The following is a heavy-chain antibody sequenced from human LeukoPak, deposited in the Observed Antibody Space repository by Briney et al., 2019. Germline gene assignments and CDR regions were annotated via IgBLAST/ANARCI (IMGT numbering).Heavy chain of an antibody. CDR2: IIPILGIA. Sequence: ASVKVSCKASGGTFSSYAISWVRQAPGQGLEWMGRIIPILGIANYAQKFQGRVTITADKSTSTAYMELSSLRSEDTAVYYCARDHNYYCGMDVWGQGTTVTVSS. CDR3: ARDHNYYCGMDV. J-gene: IGHJ6*02. V-gene: IGHV1-69*04. CDR1: GGTFSSYA.